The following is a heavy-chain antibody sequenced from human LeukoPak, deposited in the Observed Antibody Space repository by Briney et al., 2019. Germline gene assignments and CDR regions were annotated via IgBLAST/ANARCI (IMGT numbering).Heavy chain of an antibody. CDR2: ISSSGSTI. CDR1: GLTFKTYT. Sequence: GESLRLSCVASGLTFKTYTMNWVRQAPGKGLEWVSYISSSGSTIYYADSVKGRFTISRDNAKNSLYLQMNSLRAEDTAVYYCARDYHDYGDYGGPFDPWGQGTLVTVSS. J-gene: IGHJ5*02. V-gene: IGHV3-48*04. CDR3: ARDYHDYGDYGGPFDP. D-gene: IGHD4-17*01.